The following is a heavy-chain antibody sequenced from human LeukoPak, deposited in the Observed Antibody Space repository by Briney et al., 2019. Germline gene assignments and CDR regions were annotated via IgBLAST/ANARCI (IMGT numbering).Heavy chain of an antibody. CDR1: GFTFSDFY. D-gene: IGHD2-15*01. CDR3: TRHPAEGDY. CDR2: ISGSSSNT. Sequence: GGSLRLSCAASGFTFSDFYMSWIRQAPGKGLESVSYISGSSSNTNYADSVKGRFTISRDNAKNSPYLTMNCLRAEDTAVYYCTRHPAEGDYWGQGTLVTVSS. J-gene: IGHJ4*02. V-gene: IGHV3-11*03.